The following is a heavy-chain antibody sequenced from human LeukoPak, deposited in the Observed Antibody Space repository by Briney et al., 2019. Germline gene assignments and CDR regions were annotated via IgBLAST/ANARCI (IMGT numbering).Heavy chain of an antibody. Sequence: SETLSLTCTVSGGSISSGGYYWSWIRQHPGTGLEWIGYIYYSGSTYYNPSLKSRVTISVDTSKNQFSLKLSSVTAADTAVYYCARHAQRRYFDPWGQGTLVTVSS. CDR2: IYYSGST. V-gene: IGHV4-31*03. CDR1: GGSISSGGYY. CDR3: ARHAQRRYFDP. J-gene: IGHJ5*02. D-gene: IGHD3-9*01.